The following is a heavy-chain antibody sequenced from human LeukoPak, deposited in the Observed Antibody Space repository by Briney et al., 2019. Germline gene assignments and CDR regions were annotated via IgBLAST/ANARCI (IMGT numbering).Heavy chain of an antibody. D-gene: IGHD5-18*01. J-gene: IGHJ6*03. Sequence: ASVKVSCEASGYTFTSYGISWVRQAPGQGLEWMGWISTYNGNTNYAQKLQGRVTMTTDTSTSTAYMELRSLRSDDTAVYYCARDSSYGPYYYYCMDVWGKGTTVTVSS. V-gene: IGHV1-18*01. CDR3: ARDSSYGPYYYYCMDV. CDR2: ISTYNGNT. CDR1: GYTFTSYG.